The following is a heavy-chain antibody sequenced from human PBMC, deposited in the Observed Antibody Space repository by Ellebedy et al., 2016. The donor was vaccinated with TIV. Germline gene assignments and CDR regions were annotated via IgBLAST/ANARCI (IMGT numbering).Heavy chain of an antibody. CDR1: GYTLTELS. D-gene: IGHD5-24*01. V-gene: IGHV1-24*01. CDR3: ATEGMALSAFDY. Sequence: ASVKVSCKVSGYTLTELSMHWVRQAPGKGLEWMGGFDPEDGETIYAQKFQGRVTMTEDTSTDTAYMELSSLRSEDTAVYYCATEGMALSAFDYWGQGTLVTVSS. J-gene: IGHJ4*02. CDR2: FDPEDGET.